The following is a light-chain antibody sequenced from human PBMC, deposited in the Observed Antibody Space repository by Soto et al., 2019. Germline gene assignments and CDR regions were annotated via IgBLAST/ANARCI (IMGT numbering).Light chain of an antibody. J-gene: IGKJ4*01. Sequence: EIVMTQSPATLSVSPGERATLSCRASHSVSSNLAWYQQKPGQAPRLLIYGASTRATGIPPRFSGTGSGTGITLGISSPESDDFTVYYCQQYDSWPPRLTFSGGTKVELK. V-gene: IGKV3-15*01. CDR1: HSVSSN. CDR2: GAS. CDR3: QQYDSWPPRLT.